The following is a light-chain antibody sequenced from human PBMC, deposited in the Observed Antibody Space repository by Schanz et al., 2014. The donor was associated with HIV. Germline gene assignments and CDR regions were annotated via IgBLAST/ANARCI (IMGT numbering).Light chain of an antibody. CDR2: DVI. J-gene: IGLJ3*02. CDR1: SSDIGGYNY. CDR3: SSYATFTTLV. Sequence: QSALTQPASVSGSPGQSITISCTGTSSDIGGYNYVSWYQQHPGKAPKVVIYDVINRPSGVSNRFSGSKSGNTASLTISGLQAEDEADYYCSSYATFTTLVFGGGTKLTVL. V-gene: IGLV2-14*03.